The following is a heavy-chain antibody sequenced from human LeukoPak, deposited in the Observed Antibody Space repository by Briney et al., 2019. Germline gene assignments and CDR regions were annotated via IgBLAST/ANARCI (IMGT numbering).Heavy chain of an antibody. CDR1: VFTFSSYG. J-gene: IGHJ4*02. V-gene: IGHV3-33*01. Sequence: GGSLRLSCAASVFTFSSYGMHWVRQAPGKGLEWVAVIWYDGSNKYYADSVKGRFTISRDNSKNTLYLQMNSLRAEDTAVYYCARDDCTGSSCYLDYWGQGTLVTVSS. D-gene: IGHD2-15*01. CDR2: IWYDGSNK. CDR3: ARDDCTGSSCYLDY.